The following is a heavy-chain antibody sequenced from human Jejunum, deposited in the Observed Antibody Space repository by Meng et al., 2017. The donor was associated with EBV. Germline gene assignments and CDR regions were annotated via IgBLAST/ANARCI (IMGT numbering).Heavy chain of an antibody. CDR1: GGSRRNNVW. CDR2: IYHSGLT. J-gene: IGHJ4*02. Sequence: GLGQGIVSPSGSLSLTLAVSGGSRRNNVWWNWVRQPPGKGLEWIGEIYHSGLTIYNPSLKSRVTISVDTSKNKFSLNLASVTDADTAVYYCARSQGSWRLDYWGPGTVVTVSS. CDR3: ARSQGSWRLDY. V-gene: IGHV4-4*02.